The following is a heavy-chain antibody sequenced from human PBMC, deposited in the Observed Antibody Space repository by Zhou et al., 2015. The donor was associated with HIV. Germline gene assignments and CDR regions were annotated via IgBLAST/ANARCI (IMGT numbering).Heavy chain of an antibody. CDR2: ITPILGTT. CDR3: ARDRRIAVAVDAFDI. V-gene: IGHV1-69*06. Sequence: QVQLVQSGAEVKKPGSSVKVFCKTSGDTFSAYSISWVRQAPGQGLEWMGVITPILGTTKYAQKFQGRVTVSADRSTNTAYMELRSLRSEDTAVYYCARDRRIAVAVDAFDIWGQGTMVTVSS. CDR1: GDTFSAYS. D-gene: IGHD6-19*01. J-gene: IGHJ3*02.